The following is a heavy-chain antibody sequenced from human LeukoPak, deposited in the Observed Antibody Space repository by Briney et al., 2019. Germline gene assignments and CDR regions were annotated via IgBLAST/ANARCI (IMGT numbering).Heavy chain of an antibody. CDR2: ISAYNGNT. J-gene: IGHJ6*02. CDR1: GYTFTSYG. CDR3: ARDRGTVRAAAGRYYYYGMDV. D-gene: IGHD6-13*01. Sequence: ASVKVSCKAAGYTFTSYGISWVRQAPGQGLEWMGWISAYNGNTNYAQKLQGRVTMTTDTSTSTAYMELRSLRSDDTAVYYCARDRGTVRAAAGRYYYYGMDVWGQGTTVTVSS. V-gene: IGHV1-18*01.